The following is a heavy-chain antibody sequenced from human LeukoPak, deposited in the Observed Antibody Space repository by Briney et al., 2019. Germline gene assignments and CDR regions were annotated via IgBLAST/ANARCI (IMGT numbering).Heavy chain of an antibody. CDR1: GFTFSSYG. D-gene: IGHD2/OR15-2a*01. CDR2: ISSSGRTI. V-gene: IGHV3-48*04. J-gene: IGHJ4*02. CDR3: AKDSAKKYDDY. Sequence: GGSLRLSCAASGFTFSSYGMHWVRQAPGKGLEWVSDISSSGRTIYYADSVKGRFTISRDNAKNSLYLQMNSLRAEDTAVYYCAKDSAKKYDDYWAQGTLVTVSS.